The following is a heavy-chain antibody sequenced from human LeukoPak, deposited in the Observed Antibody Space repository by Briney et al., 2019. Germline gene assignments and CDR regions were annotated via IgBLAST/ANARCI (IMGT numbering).Heavy chain of an antibody. J-gene: IGHJ4*02. CDR2: IDYTGRS. Sequence: SETLSLTCTVSGGSMRSYYWIWIRQPPGKGLEWIGYIDYTGRSKDNPSLKSRVTISVDMSKNQFSLKLRSVTAADTAVYYCAREGDTLDYWGQGTLVTVSS. V-gene: IGHV4-59*01. CDR1: GGSMRSYY. D-gene: IGHD5-18*01. CDR3: AREGDTLDY.